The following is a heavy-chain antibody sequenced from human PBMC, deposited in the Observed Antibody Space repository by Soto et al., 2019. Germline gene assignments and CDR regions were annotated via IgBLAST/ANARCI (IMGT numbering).Heavy chain of an antibody. CDR3: ARSYYYGSGSYYFGGFDP. CDR1: GETVTCYA. Sequence: SVKVGCEACGETVTCYAMYWACQATGQRLEWMGWIIPIFGTANYAQKFQGRVTITADESTSTAYMELSSLRSEDTAVYYCARSYYYGSGSYYFGGFDPWGQGTLVTVSS. D-gene: IGHD3-10*01. J-gene: IGHJ5*02. CDR2: IIPIFGTA. V-gene: IGHV1-69*13.